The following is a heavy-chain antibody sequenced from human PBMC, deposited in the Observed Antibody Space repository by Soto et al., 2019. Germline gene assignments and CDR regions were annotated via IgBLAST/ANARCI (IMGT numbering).Heavy chain of an antibody. V-gene: IGHV4-39*01. J-gene: IGHJ4*02. D-gene: IGHD6-6*01. CDR2: IYYSGST. CDR1: GGSISSSSYY. Sequence: SETLSLTCTVSGGSISSSSYYWGWIRQPPGKGLEWIGSIYYSGSTYYNPSLKSRVTISVDTSKNQFSLKLSSVTAADTAVYYCARHLEQLRSDFDYWGQGTLVTVSS. CDR3: ARHLEQLRSDFDY.